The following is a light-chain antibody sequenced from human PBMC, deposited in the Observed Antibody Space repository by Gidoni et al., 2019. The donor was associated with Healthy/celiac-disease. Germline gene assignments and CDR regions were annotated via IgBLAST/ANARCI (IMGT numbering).Light chain of an antibody. J-gene: IGKJ4*01. CDR2: KTA. CDR3: QQYKSYAL. CDR1: QSISSW. Sequence: DIQMTQSPSTLSASVGDRVTITCRASQSISSWLAGYQQKPGKALKLLIYKTASLESGVPTRFSGRGYGTECTLTISSLEPEDIATYYCQQYKSYALFAGGTKVESK. V-gene: IGKV1-5*03.